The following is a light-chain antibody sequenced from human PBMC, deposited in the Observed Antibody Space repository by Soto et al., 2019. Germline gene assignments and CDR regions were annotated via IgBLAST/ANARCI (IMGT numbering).Light chain of an antibody. CDR1: QSVSSSY. Sequence: EIVLTQSPGTLSLSPGERATLSCRASQSVSSSYLAWYQQKPGQAPRFLIYGASDRATGIPDRFSGSGSGTDFTLTINRLVPEDFAVYYCQQYGRSPPITFGQGTQLEIK. J-gene: IGKJ5*01. CDR2: GAS. V-gene: IGKV3-20*01. CDR3: QQYGRSPPIT.